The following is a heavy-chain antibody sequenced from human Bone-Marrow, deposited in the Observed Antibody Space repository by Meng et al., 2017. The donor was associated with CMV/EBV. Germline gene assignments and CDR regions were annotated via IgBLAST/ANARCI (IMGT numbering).Heavy chain of an antibody. D-gene: IGHD2-15*01. CDR1: TFTSYG. Sequence: TFTSYGISWVRQAPGQGLEWMGWISAYNGNTNYAQKLQGRVTMTTDTSTSTAYMELRSLRSDDTAVYYCARAEDIVVVVAATGWFDPWGQGTLVTVSS. V-gene: IGHV1-18*01. CDR2: ISAYNGNT. J-gene: IGHJ5*02. CDR3: ARAEDIVVVVAATGWFDP.